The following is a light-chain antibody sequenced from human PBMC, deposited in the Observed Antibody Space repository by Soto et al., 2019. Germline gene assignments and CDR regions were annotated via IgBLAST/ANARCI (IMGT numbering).Light chain of an antibody. CDR3: QQSYSTPGYT. CDR1: QSISSY. J-gene: IGKJ2*01. V-gene: IGKV1-39*01. Sequence: DLPMTQSPSSLSASVGDRVTITCRASQSISSYLNWYQQKPGKAPKLLIYAASSLQSGVPSRFSGSGSGTDFTLTISSLQPEDFATYYCQQSYSTPGYTFGQGTKLEIK. CDR2: AAS.